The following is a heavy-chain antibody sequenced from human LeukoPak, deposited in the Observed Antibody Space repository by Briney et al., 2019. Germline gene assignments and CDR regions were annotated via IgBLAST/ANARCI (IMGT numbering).Heavy chain of an antibody. CDR1: GYIFTDYY. CDR3: ARDLGYTEFLGYFDY. Sequence: GASVKVSCKASGYIFTDYYMRWVRQAPGQRFEWMGGIIPKFGIPMYAQNFQDRITITADEPTTTVFMELRGLRSNDTAVYHCARDLGYTEFLGYFDYWTQGTLITVSS. D-gene: IGHD1-1*01. V-gene: IGHV1-69*13. J-gene: IGHJ4*02. CDR2: IIPKFGIP.